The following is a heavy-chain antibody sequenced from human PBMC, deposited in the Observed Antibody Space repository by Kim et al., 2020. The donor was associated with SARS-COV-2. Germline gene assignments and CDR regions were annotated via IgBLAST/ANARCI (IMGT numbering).Heavy chain of an antibody. CDR1: GFTFSSYA. D-gene: IGHD3-3*01. Sequence: GGSLRLSCAASGFTFSSYAMHWVRQAPGKGLEWVAVISYDGSNKYYADSVKGRFTISRDNSKNTLYLQMNSLRAEDTAVYYCAREYYDFWSGYAPGYGM. CDR2: ISYDGSNK. CDR3: AREYYDFWSGYAPGYGM. J-gene: IGHJ6*01. V-gene: IGHV3-30*04.